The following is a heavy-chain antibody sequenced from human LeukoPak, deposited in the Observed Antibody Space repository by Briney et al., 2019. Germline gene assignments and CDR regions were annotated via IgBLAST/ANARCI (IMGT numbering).Heavy chain of an antibody. Sequence: SETLSLTXTVSGASIATYYWSWIRQTPGKGLEYLGQIHSSGSANYNPSLKSRVAMSLDASKNQFSLTVSSVTAADTAIYYCARDILDVGATHYFDYWGQGSLLTVSS. J-gene: IGHJ4*02. CDR1: GASIATYY. CDR3: ARDILDVGATHYFDY. CDR2: IHSSGSA. D-gene: IGHD1-26*01. V-gene: IGHV4-59*01.